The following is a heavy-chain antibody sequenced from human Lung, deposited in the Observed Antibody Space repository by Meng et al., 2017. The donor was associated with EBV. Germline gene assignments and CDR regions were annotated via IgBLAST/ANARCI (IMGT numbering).Heavy chain of an antibody. J-gene: IGHJ4*02. Sequence: QGPLQESGPGLVKHYQTLALPCTVSGGSIRSGGYYWSWIRQHPGKGLEWIGYIYYSGSTFYTPSLKSRATLSVDTSKNQFSLKLNSVTAADTAVYYCARLRLVWMFDYWGQGALVTVSS. CDR1: GGSIRSGGYY. V-gene: IGHV4-31*03. D-gene: IGHD6-19*01. CDR3: ARLRLVWMFDY. CDR2: IYYSGST.